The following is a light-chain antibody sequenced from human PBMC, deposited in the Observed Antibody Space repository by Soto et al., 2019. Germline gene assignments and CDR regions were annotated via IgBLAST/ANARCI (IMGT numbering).Light chain of an antibody. V-gene: IGKV3-20*01. J-gene: IGKJ1*01. CDR1: QSINSNY. CDR3: QQYGSSPPWT. CDR2: GAS. Sequence: ETVLTQSPGTLSLSPGESATLSCRASQSINSNYLAWYQQKPGQAPRLLIYGASSRATGIPDRFSGSGSGTDFTLTISRLEPEDFAVYYCQQYGSSPPWTFGQGTKVEIK.